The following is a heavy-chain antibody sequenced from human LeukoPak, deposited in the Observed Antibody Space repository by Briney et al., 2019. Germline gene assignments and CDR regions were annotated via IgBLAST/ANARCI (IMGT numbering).Heavy chain of an antibody. D-gene: IGHD2-21*01. CDR2: IYYSGST. CDR3: ARSLHRGYYYGMDV. V-gene: IGHV4-59*01. J-gene: IGHJ6*02. Sequence: KPSETLSLTCTVSGGSISSYYRSWIRQPPGKGLEWIGYIYYSGSTNYNPSLKRRVTISVDTSKNEFSLKLNSVTAADTAVYYCARSLHRGYYYGMDVWGQGTTVTVSS. CDR1: GGSISSYY.